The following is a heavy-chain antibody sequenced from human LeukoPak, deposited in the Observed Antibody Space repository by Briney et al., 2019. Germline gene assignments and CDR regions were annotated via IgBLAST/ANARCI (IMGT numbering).Heavy chain of an antibody. CDR3: AKGFALLWFGELLGY. CDR1: GFTFSSYS. J-gene: IGHJ4*02. Sequence: GGSLRLSCAASGFTFSSYSMNWVRQAPGKGLEWVSYISSSSSTIYYADSVKGRFTISRDNAKNSLYLQMNSLRAEDTAVYYCAKGFALLWFGELLGYWGQGTLVTVSS. V-gene: IGHV3-48*01. CDR2: ISSSSSTI. D-gene: IGHD3-10*01.